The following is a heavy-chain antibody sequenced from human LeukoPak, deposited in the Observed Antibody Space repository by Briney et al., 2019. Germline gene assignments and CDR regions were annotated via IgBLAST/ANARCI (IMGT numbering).Heavy chain of an antibody. J-gene: IGHJ4*02. Sequence: GGSLRLSCAASGFTFSSFWMGWVRQAPGKGLEWVANISPDGGEIHYVGSVKGRFTISRDNAKNSLHLQMSSLRVDDTAVYYCARDSNSYYFDNWGQGTLVTVSS. CDR3: ARDSNSYYFDN. V-gene: IGHV3-7*01. D-gene: IGHD2-2*01. CDR2: ISPDGGEI. CDR1: GFTFSSFW.